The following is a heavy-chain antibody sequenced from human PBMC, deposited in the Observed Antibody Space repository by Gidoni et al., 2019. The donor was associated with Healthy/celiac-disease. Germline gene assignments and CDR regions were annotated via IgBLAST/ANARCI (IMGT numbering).Heavy chain of an antibody. Sequence: QVQLVESGGGVVQPGRSLRLSCAASGFTFSSYAMHWVRQAPGKGLEWVAVISYDGSNKYYADSVKGRFTISRDNSKNTLYLQMNSLRAEDTAVYYCARDQTRIVGATPPDYWGQGTLVTVSS. V-gene: IGHV3-30-3*01. J-gene: IGHJ4*02. D-gene: IGHD1-26*01. CDR1: GFTFSSYA. CDR3: ARDQTRIVGATPPDY. CDR2: ISYDGSNK.